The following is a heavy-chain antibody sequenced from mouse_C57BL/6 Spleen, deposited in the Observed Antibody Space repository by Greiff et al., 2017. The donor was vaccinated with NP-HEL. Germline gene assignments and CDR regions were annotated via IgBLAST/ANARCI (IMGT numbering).Heavy chain of an antibody. J-gene: IGHJ1*03. Sequence: VQLKESGPGLVQPSQSLSITCTVSGFSLTSYGVHWVRQSPGKGLEWLGVIWRGGSTDYNAAFMSRLSITKDNSKSQVFFKMNSLQADDTAIYYCAKTPDYYGSSYRYFDVWGTGTTVTVSS. CDR1: GFSLTSYG. CDR3: AKTPDYYGSSYRYFDV. CDR2: IWRGGST. D-gene: IGHD1-1*01. V-gene: IGHV2-5*01.